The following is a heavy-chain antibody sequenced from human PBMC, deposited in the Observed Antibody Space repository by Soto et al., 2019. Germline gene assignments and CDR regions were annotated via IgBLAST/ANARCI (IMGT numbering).Heavy chain of an antibody. CDR2: IKSKTDGGAT. CDR1: GFTFSNAW. V-gene: IGHV3-15*01. Sequence: GGSLRLSCAASGFTFSNAWMSWVRQAPGKGLEWVGRIKSKTDGGATDYAAPVEGRFTISRDDSKNTLYLQMNSLKTEDTAVYYCTTEPRSGYSYGYKEYYFDYWGQGTLVTVSS. J-gene: IGHJ4*02. D-gene: IGHD5-18*01. CDR3: TTEPRSGYSYGYKEYYFDY.